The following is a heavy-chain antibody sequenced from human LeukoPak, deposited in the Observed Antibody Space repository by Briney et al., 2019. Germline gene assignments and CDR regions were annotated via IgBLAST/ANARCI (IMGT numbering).Heavy chain of an antibody. CDR1: GASISTSDDY. J-gene: IGHJ4*02. D-gene: IGHD6-19*01. CDR3: AREMEGIAVAGTDY. Sequence: SGTLSLTCTVSGASISTSDDYWGWIRQPPGKGLEWIGSIYYSGSTYYNPSLKSRVTISVDTSKNQFSLKLSSVTAADTAVYYCAREMEGIAVAGTDYWGQGTLVTVSS. CDR2: IYYSGST. V-gene: IGHV4-39*07.